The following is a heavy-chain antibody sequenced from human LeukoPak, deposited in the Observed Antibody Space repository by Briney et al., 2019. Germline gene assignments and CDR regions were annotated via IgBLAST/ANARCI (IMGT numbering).Heavy chain of an antibody. CDR1: GGSISSSNW. V-gene: IGHV4-4*02. CDR2: IYPSGST. J-gene: IGHJ1*01. CDR3: AKLGSAEYFQH. D-gene: IGHD1-7*01. Sequence: SGTLSLTCAVSGGSISSSNWWSWVRQPPGRGLEWIGEIYPSGSTNYNPSLKSRVTISADKSKNQFSLKLSSVTAADTAVYYCAKLGSAEYFQHWGQGTLVTVSS.